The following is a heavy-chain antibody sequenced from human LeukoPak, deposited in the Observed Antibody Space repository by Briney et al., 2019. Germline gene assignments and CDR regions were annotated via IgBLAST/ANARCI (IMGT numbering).Heavy chain of an antibody. Sequence: GGSLRLSCAASGFTFSRSWMHWVRQAPGKGLVWVSRINSDGSSTSYADSVKGRFTISRDNSKNTLYLQMNSLRAEDTAVYYCARGWFGETLDYWGQGTLVTVSS. D-gene: IGHD3-10*01. CDR3: ARGWFGETLDY. CDR1: GFTFSRSW. J-gene: IGHJ4*02. CDR2: INSDGSST. V-gene: IGHV3-74*01.